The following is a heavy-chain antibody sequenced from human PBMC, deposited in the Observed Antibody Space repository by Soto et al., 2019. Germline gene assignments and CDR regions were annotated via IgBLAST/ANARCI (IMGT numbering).Heavy chain of an antibody. CDR1: GYNFHTYW. CDR2: IYPGDSDT. D-gene: IGHD6-13*01. V-gene: IGHV5-51*01. J-gene: IGHJ6*02. CDR3: ARIAAAGTPHYYYYGMDV. Sequence: GESLKISCKGSGYNFHTYWIAWVRQMPGKGLEWMGIIYPGDSDTRYSPSFQGQVTISADKSISTAYLQWSSLKASDTAMYYCARIAAAGTPHYYYYGMDVWGQGTTVTVSS.